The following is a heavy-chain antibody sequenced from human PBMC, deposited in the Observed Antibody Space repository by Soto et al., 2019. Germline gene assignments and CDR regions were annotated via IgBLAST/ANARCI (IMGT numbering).Heavy chain of an antibody. CDR1: GFTFSSYE. CDR2: ISSGGTTI. CDR3: ASPLYYDRSGYPNPGLDY. J-gene: IGHJ4*02. V-gene: IGHV3-48*03. D-gene: IGHD3-22*01. Sequence: PGGSMRLSCAASGFTFSSYEMNWIRQAPGKGLEWVSYISSGGTTIYYADSVKGRFTISRDNAKNSLYLQVNSLRAEDTAVYYCASPLYYDRSGYPNPGLDYWGQGTLVTVSS.